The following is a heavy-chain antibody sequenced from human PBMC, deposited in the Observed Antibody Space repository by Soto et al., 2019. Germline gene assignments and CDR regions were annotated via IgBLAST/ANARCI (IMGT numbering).Heavy chain of an antibody. Sequence: TGGSLRLSCAASGFTFSDYYMSWIRQAPGKGLEWVAVISCDGSNKYYADSVKGRFTISRDNSKNTLYLQMNSLRAEDTAVYYCARGYSGYDYYFQHWGQGTLVTVSS. CDR3: ARGYSGYDYYFQH. J-gene: IGHJ1*01. V-gene: IGHV3-30*03. CDR2: ISCDGSNK. D-gene: IGHD5-12*01. CDR1: GFTFSDYY.